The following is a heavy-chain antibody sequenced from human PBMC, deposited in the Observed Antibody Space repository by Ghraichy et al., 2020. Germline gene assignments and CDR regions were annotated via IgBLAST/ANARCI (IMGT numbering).Heavy chain of an antibody. V-gene: IGHV3-21*01. Sequence: GESLNISCAASGFTFSSYSMNWVRQAPGKGLEWVSSISSSSSYIYYADSVKGRFTISRDNAKNSLYLQMNSLRAEDTAVYYCARDQADAQWLDYWGQGTLVTVSS. CDR3: ARDQADAQWLDY. CDR1: GFTFSSYS. CDR2: ISSSSSYI. D-gene: IGHD6-19*01. J-gene: IGHJ4*02.